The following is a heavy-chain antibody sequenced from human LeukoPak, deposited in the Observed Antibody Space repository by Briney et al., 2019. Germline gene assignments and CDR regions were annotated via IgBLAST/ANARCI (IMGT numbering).Heavy chain of an antibody. J-gene: IGHJ1*01. CDR3: ATYSSLNRREFQF. D-gene: IGHD3-22*01. CDR2: IKTDGSEK. Sequence: GGSLRLSCEGSGFSFSNYWMGWVRKAPGKGLQWVANIKTDGSEKYYVDSVKGRFTISRDNAKNSLYLQMNSLRAEDTAVYYCATYSSLNRREFQFWGQGTLLTVSS. V-gene: IGHV3-7*01. CDR1: GFSFSNYW.